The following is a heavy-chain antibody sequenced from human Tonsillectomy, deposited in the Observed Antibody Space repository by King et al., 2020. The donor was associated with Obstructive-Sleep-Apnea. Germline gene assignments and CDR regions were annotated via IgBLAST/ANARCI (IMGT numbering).Heavy chain of an antibody. Sequence: VQLVESGGGLVQPGGSLRLSCAASGFTFSSYSMDWVRQAPGKGLEWVSYISSSSGTIYYADSVKGRFTISRDNAKSSLYLQMNSLRSDDTAVYYCARDIKQYYHYYGVDVWGQGTTVTVSS. V-gene: IGHV3-48*04. J-gene: IGHJ6*02. CDR2: ISSSSGTI. CDR3: ARDIKQYYHYYGVDV. CDR1: GFTFSSYS.